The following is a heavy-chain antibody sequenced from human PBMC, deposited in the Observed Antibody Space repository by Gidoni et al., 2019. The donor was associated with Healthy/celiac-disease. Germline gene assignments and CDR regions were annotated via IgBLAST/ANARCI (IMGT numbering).Heavy chain of an antibody. D-gene: IGHD2-15*01. J-gene: IGHJ5*02. Sequence: QLQLVQSGPEVKKPGTSVKVSRKASGFTFTSSAVQWVRQARGQRLEWIGWIVVGSGNTNYAQKFQERVTITRDMSTSTAYMELSSLRSEDTAVYYCAAELYSFNWFDPWGQGTLVTVSS. CDR1: GFTFTSSA. CDR2: IVVGSGNT. CDR3: AAELYSFNWFDP. V-gene: IGHV1-58*01.